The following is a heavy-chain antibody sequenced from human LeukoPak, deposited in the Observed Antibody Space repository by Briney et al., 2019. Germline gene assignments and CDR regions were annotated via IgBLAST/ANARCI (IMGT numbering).Heavy chain of an antibody. D-gene: IGHD3-22*01. J-gene: IGHJ5*02. V-gene: IGHV1-46*01. CDR3: ARDISDDRTWWLDP. CDR2: INPSGGST. Sequence: ASVTVSCKASGYTFTGYYMHWVRQAPGQGLEWMGWINPSGGSTSYAQKFQGRVTMTRDTSTSTDYMELSSLTSEDTAIYYCARDISDDRTWWLDPWGQGTLVTVSS. CDR1: GYTFTGYY.